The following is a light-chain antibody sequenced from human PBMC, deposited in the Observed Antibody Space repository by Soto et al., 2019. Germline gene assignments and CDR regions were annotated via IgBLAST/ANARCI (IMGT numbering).Light chain of an antibody. CDR1: SSDVGGYNY. CDR3: SSYTSSSTQV. CDR2: DVS. V-gene: IGLV2-14*01. J-gene: IGLJ1*01. Sequence: QSALTQPASVSGSPGQSITISCTGTSSDVGGYNYVSLYQQHPGKAPKLMIYDVSNRPSGVSNRFSGSKSGNTASLTSSGLQAEDEADYYCSSYTSSSTQVFGTGTKLTVL.